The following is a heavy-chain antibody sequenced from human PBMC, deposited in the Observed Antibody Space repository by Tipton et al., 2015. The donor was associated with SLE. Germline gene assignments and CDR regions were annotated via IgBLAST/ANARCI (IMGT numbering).Heavy chain of an antibody. CDR3: AKDRVDFGDYAAGNFDS. Sequence: SLRLSCAASGFTFSRYWMHWVRQAPGKGLVWVSGINWNSGSMGYADSVNGRFTISRDNFKNSLYLQMNSLRAEDTALYYCAKDRVDFGDYAAGNFDSWGQGILVVVSS. V-gene: IGHV3-9*01. D-gene: IGHD4-17*01. CDR2: INWNSGSM. J-gene: IGHJ4*02. CDR1: GFTFSRYW.